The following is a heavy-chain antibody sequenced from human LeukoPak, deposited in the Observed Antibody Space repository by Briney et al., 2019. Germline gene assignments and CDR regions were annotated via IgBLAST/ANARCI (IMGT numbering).Heavy chain of an antibody. CDR2: INPNRGGT. J-gene: IGHJ4*02. CDR3: ARGAAGRTKFDY. V-gene: IGHV1-2*02. CDR1: GYTFTGYY. Sequence: ASVKVSCKASGYTFTGYYMHWVRQAPGQGLEWMGWINPNRGGTNYAQKFQGRVTMTRDTSISTAYMELSRLRSDDTAVYYCARGAAGRTKFDYWGQGTLVTVSS. D-gene: IGHD6-13*01.